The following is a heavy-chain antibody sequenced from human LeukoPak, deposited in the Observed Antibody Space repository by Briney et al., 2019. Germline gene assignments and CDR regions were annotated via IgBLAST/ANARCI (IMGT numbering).Heavy chain of an antibody. CDR1: GGSISSSSSY. CDR2: IYYRGST. CDR3: ARRATIAVAGTSDSYYYGMDV. V-gene: IGHV4-39*01. J-gene: IGHJ6*02. Sequence: SETLSLTCTVSGGSISSSSSYWGWIRQPPGKGLEWIGSIYYRGSTYYNPSLKSRVTISVDTSKNQFSLKLSSVTAADTAVYYCARRATIAVAGTSDSYYYGMDVWGQGTTVTVSS. D-gene: IGHD6-19*01.